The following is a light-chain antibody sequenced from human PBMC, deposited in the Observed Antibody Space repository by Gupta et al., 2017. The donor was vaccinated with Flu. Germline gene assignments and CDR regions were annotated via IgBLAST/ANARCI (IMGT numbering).Light chain of an antibody. V-gene: IGLV10-54*04. CDR2: RNN. Sequence: TATLTCTGNSNNVGKNGAAWHQQHRGAPPKLRSNRNNKRPSGIAGRFSATRSGNTASLTISGLQAEDEADYYCAAGDSSLNGGVFGGGTKLTVL. J-gene: IGLJ3*02. CDR1: SNNVGKNG. CDR3: AAGDSSLNGGV.